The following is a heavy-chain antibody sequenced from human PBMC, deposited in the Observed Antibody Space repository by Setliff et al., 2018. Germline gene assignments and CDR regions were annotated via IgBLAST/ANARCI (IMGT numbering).Heavy chain of an antibody. D-gene: IGHD2-2*01. CDR3: AREGRSSTRGWYMDA. CDR1: GGTFSDYY. CDR2: INHSGST. V-gene: IGHV4-34*01. Sequence: SETLSLTCAASGGTFSDYYWTWIRQPPGKGLEWIGEINHSGSTNYNPSLKSRVSISVDKSKNQFSLKLTSVTAADTAVYYCAREGRSSTRGWYMDAWGKGTTVTVSS. J-gene: IGHJ6*03.